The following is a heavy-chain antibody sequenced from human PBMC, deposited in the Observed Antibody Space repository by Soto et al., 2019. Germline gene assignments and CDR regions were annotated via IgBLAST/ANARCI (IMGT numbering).Heavy chain of an antibody. CDR1: GFTFSSYG. CDR3: AKDRVSRYDFWSGYYPIAEAMDV. Sequence: GGSLRLSCAASGFTFSSYGMHWVRQAPGKGLEWVAVISYDGSNKYYADSVKGRFTISRDNSKNTLYLQMNSLRAEDTAVYYCAKDRVSRYDFWSGYYPIAEAMDVWGQGTTVTVSS. V-gene: IGHV3-30*18. J-gene: IGHJ6*02. CDR2: ISYDGSNK. D-gene: IGHD3-3*01.